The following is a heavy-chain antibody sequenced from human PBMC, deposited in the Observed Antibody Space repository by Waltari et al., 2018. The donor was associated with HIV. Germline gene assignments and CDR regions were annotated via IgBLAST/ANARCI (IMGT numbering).Heavy chain of an antibody. CDR2: ISKDGNRK. D-gene: IGHD1-26*01. V-gene: IGHV3-30-3*02. J-gene: IGHJ5*02. Sequence: QVQLVESGGGVVQPGRSLRLSCAVPGFTFRSHVMHWVRQAPGKGLEWVAVISKDGNRKFYADSVKGRFTISRDNSWNTLSLQMNSLRAEDTATYYCAKSDDGAWHYFIAWGQGTLVTVSS. CDR3: AKSDDGAWHYFIA. CDR1: GFTFRSHV.